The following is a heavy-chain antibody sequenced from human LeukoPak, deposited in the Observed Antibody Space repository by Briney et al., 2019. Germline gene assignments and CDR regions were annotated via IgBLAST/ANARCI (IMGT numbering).Heavy chain of an antibody. CDR2: INHSGST. CDR3: ARDYNSGWSYYMDV. D-gene: IGHD6-19*01. Sequence: PSETLSLTCAVYGGSFSGYYWSWIRQPPGKGLEWIGEINHSGSTNYNPSLKSRVTMSVDTSKNQFSLKLSSVTAADTAVYYCARDYNSGWSYYMDVWGKGTTVTISS. V-gene: IGHV4-34*01. J-gene: IGHJ6*03. CDR1: GGSFSGYY.